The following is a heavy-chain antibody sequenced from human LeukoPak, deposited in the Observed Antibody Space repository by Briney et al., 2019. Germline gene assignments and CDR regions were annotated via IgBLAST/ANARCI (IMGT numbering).Heavy chain of an antibody. CDR1: GYTFTSYD. D-gene: IGHD3-10*01. CDR2: INPNSGGT. J-gene: IGHJ4*02. CDR3: ARDLEFGELYSLD. Sequence: GASVKVSCKASGYTFTSYDINWVRQATGQGLEWMGWINPNSGGTNYAQKFQGRVTMTRDTSISTAYMELSRLRSDDTAVYHCARDLEFGELYSLDWGQGTLVTVSS. V-gene: IGHV1-2*02.